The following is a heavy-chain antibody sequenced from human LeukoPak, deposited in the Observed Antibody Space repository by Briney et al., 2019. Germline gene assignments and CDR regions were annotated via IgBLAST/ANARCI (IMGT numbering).Heavy chain of an antibody. CDR3: ARGQLLFLY. Sequence: PSETLSLTCTVSGASISDYCWTWIRQPPGKGLEWIGYSDTSGSTNYSPSLKGRVTISIDTSKNQFSLKLTSVTAADTAVYYCARGQLLFLYWGQGTLVTVSS. CDR1: GASISDYC. J-gene: IGHJ4*02. V-gene: IGHV4-4*09. D-gene: IGHD2-21*02. CDR2: SDTSGST.